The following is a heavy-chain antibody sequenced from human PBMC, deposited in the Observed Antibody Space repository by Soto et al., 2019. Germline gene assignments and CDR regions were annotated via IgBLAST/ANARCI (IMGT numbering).Heavy chain of an antibody. J-gene: IGHJ4*02. CDR2: IIGNGGGA. V-gene: IGHV3-74*01. CDR3: ARVAVAARGIDY. D-gene: IGHD6-19*01. CDR1: GFTFSDSW. Sequence: LRLSCVGSGFTFSDSWMHWVRQAPGKGLVWVSRIIGNGGGADYADFVKGRFTISRDNAKNTAYLEMNSLRDEDTAVYYCARVAVAARGIDYWGQGTLVTVSS.